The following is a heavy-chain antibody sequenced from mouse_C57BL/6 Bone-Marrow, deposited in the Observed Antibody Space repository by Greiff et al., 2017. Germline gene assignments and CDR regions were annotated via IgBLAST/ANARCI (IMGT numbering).Heavy chain of an antibody. CDR2: IRNKANNHAT. J-gene: IGHJ1*03. D-gene: IGHD1-1*01. Sequence: EVKLEESGGGLVQPGGSMKLSCAASGFTFSDAWMDWVRQSPEQGLEWVAEIRNKANNHATYYAESVKGRFTISRDDSKSSVYLQMNSLRAEDTGIYYCTRTVVATKYFDVWGTGTTVTVSS. V-gene: IGHV6-6*01. CDR3: TRTVVATKYFDV. CDR1: GFTFSDAW.